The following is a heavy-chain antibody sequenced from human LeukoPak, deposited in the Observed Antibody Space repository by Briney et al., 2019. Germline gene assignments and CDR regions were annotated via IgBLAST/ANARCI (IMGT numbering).Heavy chain of an antibody. CDR2: IWYDGSNK. J-gene: IGHJ4*02. CDR3: ARDQGHYSSGSSYFDY. Sequence: GRSLRLSCAASGFTFISYGMHWVRQAPGKGLEWVAVIWYDGSNKYYADSVRGRFTISRDNSKNTLYLQMNSLRAEDTAVYYCARDQGHYSSGSSYFDYWGQGTLVTVSS. D-gene: IGHD3-10*01. V-gene: IGHV3-33*01. CDR1: GFTFISYG.